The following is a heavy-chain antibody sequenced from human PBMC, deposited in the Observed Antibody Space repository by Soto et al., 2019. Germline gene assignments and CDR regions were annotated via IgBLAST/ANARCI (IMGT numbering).Heavy chain of an antibody. Sequence: GGSLRLSCAASGFTFSSYGMHWVRQAPGKGLEWVAVIWYDGSNKYYADSVKGRFTISRDNSKNTLYLQMNSLRAEDTAVYYCARDSCGYGDYAAPPELLSTCGMDVWGQGTTVTVS. CDR2: IWYDGSNK. J-gene: IGHJ6*02. D-gene: IGHD4-17*01. V-gene: IGHV3-33*01. CDR3: ARDSCGYGDYAAPPELLSTCGMDV. CDR1: GFTFSSYG.